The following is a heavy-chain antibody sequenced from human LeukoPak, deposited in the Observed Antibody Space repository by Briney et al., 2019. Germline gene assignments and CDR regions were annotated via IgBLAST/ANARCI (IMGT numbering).Heavy chain of an antibody. V-gene: IGHV3-30-3*01. D-gene: IGHD6-13*01. CDR1: GFTFSSYA. CDR2: ISYDGSNK. Sequence: GGSLRLSCAASGFTFSSYAMRWVRQAPGKGLEWVAVISYDGSNKYYADSVKGRFTISRDNSKNTLYLQMNSLRAEDTAVYYCARSVYSSSWFDYWGQGTLVTVSS. J-gene: IGHJ4*02. CDR3: ARSVYSSSWFDY.